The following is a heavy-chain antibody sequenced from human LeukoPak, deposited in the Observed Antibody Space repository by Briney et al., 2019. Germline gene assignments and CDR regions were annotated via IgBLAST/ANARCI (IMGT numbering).Heavy chain of an antibody. CDR1: GFTFSSFS. CDR2: IKQDGSEK. V-gene: IGHV3-7*01. Sequence: GGSLRLSCAASGFTFSSFSMSWVRQAPGKGLEWVANIKQDGSEKFYVDSVKGRFTISRDNTKNSLYLQMNSLRAEDTAVYYCARGFADEYCSSTSCYVFDYWGQGTLVTVSS. J-gene: IGHJ4*02. D-gene: IGHD2-2*01. CDR3: ARGFADEYCSSTSCYVFDY.